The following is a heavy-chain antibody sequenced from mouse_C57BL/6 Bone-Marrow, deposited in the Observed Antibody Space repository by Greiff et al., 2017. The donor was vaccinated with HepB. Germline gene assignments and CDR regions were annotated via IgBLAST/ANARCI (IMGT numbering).Heavy chain of an antibody. J-gene: IGHJ2*01. D-gene: IGHD1-3*01. CDR3: AGKESGKGGDYFDY. CDR1: GFSLTSYG. V-gene: IGHV2-2*02. CDR2: IWSGGST. Sequence: VQLQESGPGLVQPSQSLSITCTVSGFSLTSYGVHWVRQSPGKGLEWLGVIWSGGSTDYNAAFISRLSISKDNSKSQVFFKMNSLQANDTAIYYCAGKESGKGGDYFDYWGQGTTLTVSS.